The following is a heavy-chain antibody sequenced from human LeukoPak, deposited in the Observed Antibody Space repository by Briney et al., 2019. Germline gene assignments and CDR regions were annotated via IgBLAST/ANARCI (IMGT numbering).Heavy chain of an antibody. CDR2: TYYRSKWYN. Sequence: SQTLSLTCAISGDSVSSNNAAWNWIRQTPSRGLEWLGWTYYRSKWYNDYAVSVKGRLTINPDTSRNQFSLQFNSVTPEDTAVYYCARLSCTNGVCYFFDSWGQGTLVTVSS. CDR1: GDSVSSNNAA. J-gene: IGHJ4*02. CDR3: ARLSCTNGVCYFFDS. V-gene: IGHV6-1*01. D-gene: IGHD2-8*01.